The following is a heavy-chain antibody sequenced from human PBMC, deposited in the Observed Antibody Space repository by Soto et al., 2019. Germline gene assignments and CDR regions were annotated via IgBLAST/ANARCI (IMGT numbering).Heavy chain of an antibody. CDR2: TYSGGST. CDR3: VRDCCGGSCYPALGA. CDR1: GFVVSETY. D-gene: IGHD2-15*01. V-gene: IGHV3-53*01. Sequence: EVQVVESGGGLIQPGGSLRLSCAASGFVVSETYMSWVRQAPGRGLQWVSFTYSGGSTYYADSVKGRFTISRDSSRNTLYLQMNSLRVEDTAVYYCVRDCCGGSCYPALGAWGQGTLVTVSS. J-gene: IGHJ5*02.